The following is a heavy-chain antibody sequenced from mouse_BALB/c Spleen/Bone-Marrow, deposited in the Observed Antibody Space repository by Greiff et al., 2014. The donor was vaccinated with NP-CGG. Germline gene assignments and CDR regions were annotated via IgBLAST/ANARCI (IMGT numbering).Heavy chain of an antibody. Sequence: EVKLVQSGGGLVQPGGSLRLSCATSGFTFTDYYMSWVRQPPGKALEWLGFIRNKAKGYTSENSASVKGRFTISRDNSQSILYLQMNTLRAEDSATYYCASDINCDIYWYFDVWGAGTTVTVSS. CDR1: GFTFTDYY. V-gene: IGHV7-3*02. CDR3: ASDINCDIYWYFDV. J-gene: IGHJ1*01. D-gene: IGHD4-1*01. CDR2: IRNKAKGYTS.